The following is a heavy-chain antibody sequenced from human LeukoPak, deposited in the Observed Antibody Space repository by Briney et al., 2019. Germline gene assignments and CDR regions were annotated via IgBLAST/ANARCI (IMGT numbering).Heavy chain of an antibody. CDR2: INHSGST. CDR1: GGSFSGYY. Sequence: PSETLSLTCAVYGGSFSGYYWGWIRQPPGKGLEWIGEINHSGSTNYNPSLKSRVTISVDTSKNQFSLKLSSVTAADTAVYYCARGPFIVVVVAATRGSPKNWFDPWGQGTLVTVSS. CDR3: ARGPFIVVVVAATRGSPKNWFDP. D-gene: IGHD2-15*01. J-gene: IGHJ5*02. V-gene: IGHV4-34*01.